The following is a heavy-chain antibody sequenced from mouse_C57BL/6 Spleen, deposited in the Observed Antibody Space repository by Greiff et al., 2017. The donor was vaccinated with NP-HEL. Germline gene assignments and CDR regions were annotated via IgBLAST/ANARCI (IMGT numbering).Heavy chain of an antibody. Sequence: QVQLQQPGAELVKPGASVKLSCKASGYTFTSYWMHWVKQRPGQGLEWIGMIHPNSGSTNYNEKFKSKATLTVAKSSSTAYMQLSSLTSEDSAVYYCARPYDHYAMDYWGQGTSVTVSS. CDR1: GYTFTSYW. CDR2: IHPNSGST. V-gene: IGHV1-64*01. D-gene: IGHD1-1*01. J-gene: IGHJ4*01. CDR3: ARPYDHYAMDY.